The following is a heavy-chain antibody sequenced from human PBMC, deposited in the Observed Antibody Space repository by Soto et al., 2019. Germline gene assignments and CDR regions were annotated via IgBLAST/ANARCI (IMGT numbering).Heavy chain of an antibody. J-gene: IGHJ6*02. CDR1: GGTFSSYA. CDR2: IIPIFGTA. CDR3: ARYDSSGYPLGMDV. D-gene: IGHD3-22*01. V-gene: IGHV1-69*13. Sequence: ASVKVSCKASGGTFSSYAISWVRQAPGQGLEWMGGIIPIFGTANYAQKFQGRVTITADESTSTAYMELSSLRSEDTAVYYCARYDSSGYPLGMDVWGQGTTVTVS.